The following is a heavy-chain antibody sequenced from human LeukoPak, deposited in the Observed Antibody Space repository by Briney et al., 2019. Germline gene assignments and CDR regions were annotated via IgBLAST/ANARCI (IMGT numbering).Heavy chain of an antibody. CDR1: GFTFSSYA. V-gene: IGHV3-30-3*01. CDR2: ISYDGSNK. J-gene: IGHJ4*02. Sequence: RGSLRLSCAASGFTFSSYAMHWVRQAPGKGLEWVAVISYDGSNKYYADSVKGRFTISRDNSKNTLYLQMNSLRAEDTAVYYCARDRYYDILTGLHYWGQGTLVTVSS. CDR3: ARDRYYDILTGLHY. D-gene: IGHD3-9*01.